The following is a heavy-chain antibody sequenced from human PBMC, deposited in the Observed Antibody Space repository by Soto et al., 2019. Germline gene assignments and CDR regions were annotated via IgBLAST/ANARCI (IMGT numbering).Heavy chain of an antibody. J-gene: IGHJ4*02. CDR2: IRGVAGST. V-gene: IGHV3-23*01. CDR3: VKGAWLDY. Sequence: EVQLLESGGGLVQPGGSLRLSCAASGFTFSTFDMTWVRQAPGKGLEWVSLIRGVAGSTHYPDSVKGRFTISKDTSNNVLYLEMHSLRADDTAVYFCVKGAWLDYWGQGNMVTVSP. CDR1: GFTFSTFD.